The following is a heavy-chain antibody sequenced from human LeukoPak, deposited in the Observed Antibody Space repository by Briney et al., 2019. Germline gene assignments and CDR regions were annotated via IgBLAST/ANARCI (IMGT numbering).Heavy chain of an antibody. J-gene: IGHJ4*02. Sequence: VASVKVSCMAAGYTLTGYYMQWVRQAPGQGLEWMGWINPNSGGTNYAQKFQGRVTMTRDTSISTAYMELSRLGSDDTAVYYCARDGASGYLADYWAQGTLVTVSS. CDR3: ARDGASGYLADY. D-gene: IGHD3-3*01. CDR1: GYTLTGYY. CDR2: INPNSGGT. V-gene: IGHV1-2*02.